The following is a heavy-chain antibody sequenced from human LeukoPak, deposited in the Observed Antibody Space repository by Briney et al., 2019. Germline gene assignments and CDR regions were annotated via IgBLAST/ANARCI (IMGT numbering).Heavy chain of an antibody. D-gene: IGHD3-22*01. CDR3: ATVRDAYHYDSSVYYHPFAS. CDR1: GYTFTSYY. Sequence: ASVKVSCKASGYTFTSYYMHWVRQAPGQGLEWMGIINPSGGSTSYAQKFQGRVTMTRDTSTSTVYMELSSPRSEDTPVYYCATVRDAYHYDSSVYYHPFASWGQGTLVTVSS. J-gene: IGHJ4*02. CDR2: INPSGGST. V-gene: IGHV1-46*01.